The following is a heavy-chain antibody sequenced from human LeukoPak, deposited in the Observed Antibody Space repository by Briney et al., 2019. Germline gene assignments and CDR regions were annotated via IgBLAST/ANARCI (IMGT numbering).Heavy chain of an antibody. D-gene: IGHD3-10*02. CDR3: AAVKDVLVPSGIDY. Sequence: ASVKVSCKASGYIFLAYYMHWVRQAPGQGLEWMAWVNPNSGGTNYAQNFQGRATMTRDTSISTAYMALSSLRFADPAVYYCAAVKDVLVPSGIDYWGQGTLVTVSS. CDR2: VNPNSGGT. CDR1: GYIFLAYY. V-gene: IGHV1-2*02. J-gene: IGHJ4*02.